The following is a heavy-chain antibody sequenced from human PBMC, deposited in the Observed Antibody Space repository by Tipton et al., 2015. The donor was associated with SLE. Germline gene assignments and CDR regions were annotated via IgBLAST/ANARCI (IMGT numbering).Heavy chain of an antibody. CDR1: GGSISSGSYY. CDR3: AAGPDAFDI. V-gene: IGHV4-61*10. J-gene: IGHJ3*02. Sequence: GLVKPSETLSLTCTVSGGSISSGSYYWSWIRQPAGKGLEWIGYIYTSGSTNYNPSLKSRVTISVDTSKNQFSLKLSSVTAADTAVYYCAAGPDAFDIWGRGTMVTVSS. CDR2: IYTSGST.